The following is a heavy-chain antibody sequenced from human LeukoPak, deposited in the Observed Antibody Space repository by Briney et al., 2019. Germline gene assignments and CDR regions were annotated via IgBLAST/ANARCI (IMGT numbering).Heavy chain of an antibody. Sequence: PGGSLRLSCAASGFTFSTYAMSWVRQAPGKGLEWVSAISGSGGTTYYADSVKGRFTISRDNSKNTLYLQMNSLRADDTAVYYCAKEPREYCSSTSCPNWLDPWGQGTLVTVSS. CDR1: GFTFSTYA. CDR3: AKEPREYCSSTSCPNWLDP. CDR2: ISGSGGTT. D-gene: IGHD2-2*01. V-gene: IGHV3-23*01. J-gene: IGHJ5*02.